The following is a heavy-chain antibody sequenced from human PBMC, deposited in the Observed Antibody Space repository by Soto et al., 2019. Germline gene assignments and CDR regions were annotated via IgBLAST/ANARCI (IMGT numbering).Heavy chain of an antibody. CDR1: GFTFSSHS. J-gene: IGHJ4*02. Sequence: GGSLRLSCAASGFTFSSHSMNWVRQAPGKGLEWVSSISSSGSYIYYADSLNGRFAISRDNAKNSLYLQMNSLRAEDTAVYYCASIPGGPPLRYFDYWGQGTLVTVS. CDR3: ASIPGGPPLRYFDY. V-gene: IGHV3-21*01. CDR2: ISSSGSYI. D-gene: IGHD3-10*01.